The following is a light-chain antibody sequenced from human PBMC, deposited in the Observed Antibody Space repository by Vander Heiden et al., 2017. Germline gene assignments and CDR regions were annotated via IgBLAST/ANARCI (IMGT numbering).Light chain of an antibody. CDR1: QSVLYSSNNKNY. CDR2: WAS. CDR3: QQYYSTPFT. J-gene: IGKJ3*01. V-gene: IGKV4-1*01. Sequence: DIVMPQSPDSLAVSLGEGATINCKSSQSVLYSSNNKNYLAWYQQKPGQPPKLLIYWASTRESGVPDRFSGSGSGTDVTLTISSLQAEDGAVYYCQQYYSTPFTFGPGTKVDIK.